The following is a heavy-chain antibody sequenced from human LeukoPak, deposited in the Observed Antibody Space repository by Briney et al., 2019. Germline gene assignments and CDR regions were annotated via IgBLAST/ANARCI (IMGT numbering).Heavy chain of an antibody. D-gene: IGHD3-10*02. CDR1: GGSVSPYY. J-gene: IGHJ4*02. V-gene: IGHV4-59*02. Sequence: PSETLSLTCTVSGGSVSPYYWSWIRQPQGKGLEWLGYIYYSRNTDYNPSLKSRVAISVDTSKNQFSLKLSSVTAADTAVYYCARSTGSTMFIDYWGQGTLVTVSS. CDR2: IYYSRNT. CDR3: ARSTGSTMFIDY.